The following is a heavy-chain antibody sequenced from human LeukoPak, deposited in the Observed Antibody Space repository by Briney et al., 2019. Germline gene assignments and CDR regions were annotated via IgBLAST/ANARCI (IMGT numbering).Heavy chain of an antibody. CDR2: ISAYKGST. J-gene: IGHJ4*02. CDR1: GYTFTSYG. Sequence: ASVKVSCKASGYTFTSYGIIWVRQAPGQGLEWLGWISAYKGSTKYPQMFQGRVTVTTDTSTSTAYMEPRSLRSDDTAVYYCARADSGGYYVAYWYWGQGTLVTVSS. D-gene: IGHD3-22*01. V-gene: IGHV1-18*01. CDR3: ARADSGGYYVAYWY.